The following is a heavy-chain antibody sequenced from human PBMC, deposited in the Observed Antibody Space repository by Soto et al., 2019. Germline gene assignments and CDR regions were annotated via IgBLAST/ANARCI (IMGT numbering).Heavy chain of an antibody. Sequence: GESLKSSCKGSGYSFTSYWIGWVRQMPGKGLEWMGIIYPGDSDTRYSPSFQGQVTISADKSISTAYLQWSSLKASDTAMYYCARIRRAVVALDAFDIWGQGTMVPVSS. V-gene: IGHV5-51*01. CDR1: GYSFTSYW. J-gene: IGHJ3*02. D-gene: IGHD2-15*01. CDR3: ARIRRAVVALDAFDI. CDR2: IYPGDSDT.